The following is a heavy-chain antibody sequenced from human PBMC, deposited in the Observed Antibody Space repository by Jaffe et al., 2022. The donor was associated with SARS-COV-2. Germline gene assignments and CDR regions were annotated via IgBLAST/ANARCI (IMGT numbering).Heavy chain of an antibody. CDR3: ARENMVRGLGNYFDY. V-gene: IGHV3-53*01. Sequence: EVQLVESGGGLIQPGGSLRLSCAASGFTVSSNYMNWVRQAPGKGLEWVSVIYSGGSTYYADSVKGRFTISRDNSKNTLYLQMNSLRAEDTAVYYCARENMVRGLGNYFDYWGQGTLVTVSS. CDR1: GFTVSSNY. CDR2: IYSGGST. D-gene: IGHD3-10*01. J-gene: IGHJ4*02.